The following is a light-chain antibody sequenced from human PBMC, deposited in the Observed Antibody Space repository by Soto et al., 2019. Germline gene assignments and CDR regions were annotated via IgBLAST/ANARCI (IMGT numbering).Light chain of an antibody. J-gene: IGKJ1*01. Sequence: DIQVTQSPSTLSASVGDRITITCRASQSLSDWLAWYQQKPGKAPKLLIYKASSLQSGVPSRFSGSGSGTEFTLTISSLQPDDFATYYCQHYNSYSQTFGQGTKVEIK. V-gene: IGKV1-5*03. CDR3: QHYNSYSQT. CDR2: KAS. CDR1: QSLSDW.